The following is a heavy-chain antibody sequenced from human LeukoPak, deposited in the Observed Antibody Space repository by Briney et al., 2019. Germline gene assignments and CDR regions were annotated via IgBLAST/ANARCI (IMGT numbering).Heavy chain of an antibody. CDR2: ISAYNGNT. D-gene: IGHD2-2*02. Sequence: ASVKVSCKASGYTFTSYGISWVRQAPGQGLEWMGWISAYNGNTNYAQKLQGRVTMTTDTSTSTAYMELRSLRSDDTAVYYCARAELGYCSSTSCYTTPTFDYWGQGTQVTVSS. J-gene: IGHJ4*02. V-gene: IGHV1-18*01. CDR1: GYTFTSYG. CDR3: ARAELGYCSSTSCYTTPTFDY.